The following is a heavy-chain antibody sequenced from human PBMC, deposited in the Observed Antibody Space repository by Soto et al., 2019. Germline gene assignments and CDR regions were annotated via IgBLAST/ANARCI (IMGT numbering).Heavy chain of an antibody. CDR1: GYTFTGYY. Sequence: ASVKVSCKASGYTFTGYYMHWVRQAPGQGLEWMGWINPNSGGTNYAQKFQGRVTMTRDTSISTAYMELSRLRSDDTAVYYCARPFGGRYCSSTSCYWPHLFDPWGQGTLVTVSS. CDR3: ARPFGGRYCSSTSCYWPHLFDP. D-gene: IGHD2-2*01. J-gene: IGHJ5*02. CDR2: INPNSGGT. V-gene: IGHV1-2*02.